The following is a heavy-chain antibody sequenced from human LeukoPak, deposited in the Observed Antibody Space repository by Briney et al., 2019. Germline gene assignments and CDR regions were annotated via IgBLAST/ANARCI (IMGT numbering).Heavy chain of an antibody. J-gene: IGHJ4*02. CDR3: ARDHYDSSGFRAFDY. CDR2: IYSGGST. CDR1: GFTVSSNY. V-gene: IGHV3-53*01. D-gene: IGHD3-22*01. Sequence: SGGSLRLSCAASGFTVSSNYMSWVRQAPGKGLEWVSVIYSGGSTYYADSVKGRFTISRDNSKNTLYLQMNSLRAEDTAVYYCARDHYDSSGFRAFDYWGQGTLVTVSS.